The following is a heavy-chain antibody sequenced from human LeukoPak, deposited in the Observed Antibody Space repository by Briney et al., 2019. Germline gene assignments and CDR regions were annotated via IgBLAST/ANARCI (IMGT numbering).Heavy chain of an antibody. CDR2: INFSGGST. D-gene: IGHD1-26*01. Sequence: ASVKVSCKASGYTFTSYYLHWVQQAPGQGLEWMGIINFSGGSTTYAQKFQGRVTMTRDTSTSTVYMELSSLRSEDTAVYYCARQPVYSGSYSYLDYWGQGTLVTVSS. V-gene: IGHV1-46*01. CDR3: ARQPVYSGSYSYLDY. J-gene: IGHJ4*02. CDR1: GYTFTSYY.